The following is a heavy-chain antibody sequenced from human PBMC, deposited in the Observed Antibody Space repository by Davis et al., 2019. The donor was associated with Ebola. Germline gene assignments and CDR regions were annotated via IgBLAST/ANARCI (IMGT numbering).Heavy chain of an antibody. CDR2: ITSSSSYT. CDR3: AGDYGSGSYRFKYGTDV. CDR1: GFNFNSYS. J-gene: IGHJ6*02. V-gene: IGHV3-21*06. D-gene: IGHD3-10*01. Sequence: GESLKISCAASGFNFNSYSMNWVRQAPGKGLEWISSITSSSSYTFYADSVKDRFTISRDNAQNSLFLQMNSLRAEDTAVYYCAGDYGSGSYRFKYGTDVWGQGTTVTVSS.